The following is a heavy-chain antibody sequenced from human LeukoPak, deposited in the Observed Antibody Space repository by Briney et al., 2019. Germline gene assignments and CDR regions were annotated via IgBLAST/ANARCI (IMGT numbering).Heavy chain of an antibody. D-gene: IGHD3-3*01. Sequence: GGSLRLSCAASGFTFSSYSMNWVRQAPGKGLEWVSSISSSSSYIYYADSVKGRFTISRDNAKNSLYLQMNSLRAEDTAVYFCARVRVGVAGLYYFDYWGQGTLVTVSS. J-gene: IGHJ4*02. CDR2: ISSSSSYI. CDR3: ARVRVGVAGLYYFDY. CDR1: GFTFSSYS. V-gene: IGHV3-21*01.